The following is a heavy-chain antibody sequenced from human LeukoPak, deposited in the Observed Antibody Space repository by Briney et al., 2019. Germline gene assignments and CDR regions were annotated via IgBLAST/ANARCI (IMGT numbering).Heavy chain of an antibody. CDR2: ISSSSSYI. J-gene: IGHJ6*02. V-gene: IGHV3-21*01. D-gene: IGHD3-22*01. CDR3: ARVGDSSGPYYYYYGMDV. CDR1: GLTFSSHW. Sequence: PGGSLRLSCAASGLTFSSHWMHWVRQAPGKGLEWVSSISSSSSYIYYADSVKGRFTISRDNAKNSLYLQMNSLRAEDTAVYYCARVGDSSGPYYYYYGMDVWGQGTTVTVSS.